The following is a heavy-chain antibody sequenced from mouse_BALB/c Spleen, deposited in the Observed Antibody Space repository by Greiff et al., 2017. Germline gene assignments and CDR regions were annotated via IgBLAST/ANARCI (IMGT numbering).Heavy chain of an antibody. J-gene: IGHJ3*01. Sequence: EVQGVESGGGLVQPGGSRKLSCAASGFTFSSFGMHWVRQAPEKGLEWVAYISSGSSTIYYADTVKGRFTISRDNPKNTLFLQMTSLRSEDTAMYYCARGTRFAYWGQGTLVTVSA. CDR3: ARGTRFAY. V-gene: IGHV5-17*02. CDR1: GFTFSSFG. D-gene: IGHD3-3*01. CDR2: ISSGSSTI.